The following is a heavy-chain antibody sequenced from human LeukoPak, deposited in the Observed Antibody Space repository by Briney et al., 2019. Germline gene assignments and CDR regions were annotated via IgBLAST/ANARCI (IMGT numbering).Heavy chain of an antibody. Sequence: PSETLSLTCTVSGGSISSGSYYWSWIRQPAGKGLEWIGRIYTSGSTNYNPSLKSRVTISVDTSKNQFSLKLSSVTAADTAVYYCARDTITSPSSGYYYENAFDIWGQGTMVTVSS. D-gene: IGHD3-22*01. CDR1: GGSISSGSYY. CDR2: IYTSGST. J-gene: IGHJ3*02. CDR3: ARDTITSPSSGYYYENAFDI. V-gene: IGHV4-61*02.